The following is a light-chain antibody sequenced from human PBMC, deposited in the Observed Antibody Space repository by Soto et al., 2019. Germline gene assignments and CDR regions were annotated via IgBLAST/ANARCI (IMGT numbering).Light chain of an antibody. V-gene: IGLV2-14*01. Sequence: QSALTQPASVSGSPGQSITISCTGTSSDVGGHNYVSWYQQHPGKAPKLMIYEVSNRPSGVSNRFSGSKSGNTASLTISGLQAEDEADYYCSSYTSISTRVFGGGTQLTVL. CDR2: EVS. CDR3: SSYTSISTRV. CDR1: SSDVGGHNY. J-gene: IGLJ3*02.